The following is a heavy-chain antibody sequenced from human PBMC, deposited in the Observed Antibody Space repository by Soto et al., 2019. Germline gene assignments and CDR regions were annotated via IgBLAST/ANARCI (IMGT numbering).Heavy chain of an antibody. J-gene: IGHJ6*03. CDR3: ASLPMVYYYYYYMDV. CDR2: INHSGST. Sequence: SEALSLTSAVYGGSFIGYYWSWIRQPPWKGLEWIGEINHSGSTNYNPSLKSRVTISVDTSKDQFSLKLSSVTAADTAVYYCASLPMVYYYYYYMDVWGKGTTVTVSS. CDR1: GGSFIGYY. V-gene: IGHV4-34*01. D-gene: IGHD3-10*01.